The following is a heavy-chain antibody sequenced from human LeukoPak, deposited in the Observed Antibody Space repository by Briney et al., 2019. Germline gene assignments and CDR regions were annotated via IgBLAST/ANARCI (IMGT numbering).Heavy chain of an antibody. J-gene: IGHJ4*02. CDR1: GFTFSSYA. Sequence: GGSLRLSCAASGFTFSSYAMHWVRQAPGKGLEWVAVMSYDGSNKYYADSVKGRFTISRDNSKNTLYLQMNSLRAEDTAVYYCAKGSPTTGPLGCWGQGTLVTVSS. CDR3: AKGSPTTGPLGC. CDR2: MSYDGSNK. V-gene: IGHV3-30-3*01. D-gene: IGHD1-1*01.